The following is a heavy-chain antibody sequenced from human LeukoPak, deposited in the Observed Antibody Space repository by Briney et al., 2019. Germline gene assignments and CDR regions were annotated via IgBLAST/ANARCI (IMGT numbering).Heavy chain of an antibody. V-gene: IGHV4-31*03. D-gene: IGHD3-3*01. Sequence: SETLSLTCTVSGVSISSGGYYWSWIRQHPGKGLEWIGYIYYSGSTYYNPSLKSRVTISVDTSKNQFSLKLSSVTAADTAVYYCARASGTIFGVVTLFDYWGQGTLVTVSS. J-gene: IGHJ4*02. CDR1: GVSISSGGYY. CDR2: IYYSGST. CDR3: ARASGTIFGVVTLFDY.